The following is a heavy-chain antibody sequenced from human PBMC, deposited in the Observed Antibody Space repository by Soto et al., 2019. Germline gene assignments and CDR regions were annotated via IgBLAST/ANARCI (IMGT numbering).Heavy chain of an antibody. J-gene: IGHJ4*02. CDR2: ISSSSSYI. D-gene: IGHD2-21*02. V-gene: IGHV3-21*01. CDR3: ARDAYCGGDCYSAPNY. CDR1: GFTFSSYA. Sequence: EVQLLESGGGLVQPGGSLRLSCAASGFTFSSYAMSWVRQAPGKGLEWVSAISSSSSYIYYADSVKGRFTISRDNAKNSLYLQMNSLRAEDTAVYYCARDAYCGGDCYSAPNYWGQGTLVTVSS.